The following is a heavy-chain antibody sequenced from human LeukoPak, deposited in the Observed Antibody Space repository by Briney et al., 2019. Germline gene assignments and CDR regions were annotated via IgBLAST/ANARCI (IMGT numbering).Heavy chain of an antibody. V-gene: IGHV3-23*01. CDR2: ICGSGGCT. J-gene: IGHJ4*02. Sequence: GGSLRLSCEASGFTFNTYAIYWVRQAPGKGLEWVSGICGSGGCTYYADSMKGRFTISRDNSKNTVYLQMNSLTADDTAVYYCAKTTVGYSSGRYPGWPADCWGQGTLVTVSS. D-gene: IGHD6-19*01. CDR1: GFTFNTYA. CDR3: AKTTVGYSSGRYPGWPADC.